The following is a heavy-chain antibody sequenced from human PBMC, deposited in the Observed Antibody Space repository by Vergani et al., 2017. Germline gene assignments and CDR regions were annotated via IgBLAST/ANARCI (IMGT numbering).Heavy chain of an antibody. CDR3: ARIIGGGSFIRD. CDR1: GCSLSTTGMC. J-gene: IGHJ4*02. D-gene: IGHD1-26*01. Sequence: QVTLRESGPALVKPTQTLTLTCSFSGCSLSTTGMCVSWVRQPPGKALEWLARIDWDDDKYYSTSLKTRLAISKDPSKNQVVLTMTNMHPVDTATYYCARIIGGGSFIRDWGQGTLVTVSS. V-gene: IGHV2-70*13. CDR2: IDWDDDK.